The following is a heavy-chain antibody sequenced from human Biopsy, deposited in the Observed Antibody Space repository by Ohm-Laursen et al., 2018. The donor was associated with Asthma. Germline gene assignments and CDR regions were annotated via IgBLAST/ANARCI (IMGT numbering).Heavy chain of an antibody. V-gene: IGHV1-69*01. J-gene: IGHJ6*02. CDR3: ARCQVGYSSGWSLLLKKIYYSGMDV. CDR1: GGTFSNFA. Sequence: SSVKVSCKAPGGTFSNFAISWVRQAPGQGLEWLGGIMTVFGTTNYAQKFQGRVTITADGSTSTAYMEVTSLRSEDTAIYYCARCQVGYSSGWSLLLKKIYYSGMDVWGQGNAVTVSS. D-gene: IGHD6-19*01. CDR2: IMTVFGTT.